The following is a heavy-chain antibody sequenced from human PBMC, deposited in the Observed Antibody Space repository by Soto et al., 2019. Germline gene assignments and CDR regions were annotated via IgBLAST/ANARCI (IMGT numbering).Heavy chain of an antibody. CDR1: GYTFTSYY. Sequence: GASVKVSCKASGYTFTSYYMYWVRQAPGQGLEWMGIINPSGGSTTYAQKFQGRVTMTRDTSTSTVYMELSSLRSEDTAVYYCAREINSSGWYGIPNYWGQGTVVTVSS. CDR2: INPSGGST. J-gene: IGHJ4*02. V-gene: IGHV1-46*03. CDR3: AREINSSGWYGIPNY. D-gene: IGHD6-19*01.